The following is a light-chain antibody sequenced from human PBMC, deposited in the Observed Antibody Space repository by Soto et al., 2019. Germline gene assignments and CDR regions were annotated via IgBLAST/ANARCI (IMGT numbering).Light chain of an antibody. J-gene: IGLJ1*01. CDR1: TSDVGNYNY. CDR3: SSYTATNTDV. Sequence: QSALTQPASVSGSPGQSITISCTGTTSDVGNYNYVSWYQQHPGKAPKLIIYEVSYRSTGASNRFSGTKSGNTASLTISGLQGEDEADYYCSSYTATNTDVFGTGTKVTVL. CDR2: EVS. V-gene: IGLV2-14*01.